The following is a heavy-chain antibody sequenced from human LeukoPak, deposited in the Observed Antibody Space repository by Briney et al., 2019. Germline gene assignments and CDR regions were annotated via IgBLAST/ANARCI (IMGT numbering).Heavy chain of an antibody. J-gene: IGHJ6*02. CDR2: ISGSGGST. V-gene: IGHV3-23*01. D-gene: IGHD3-10*01. CDR1: GFTFSSYA. CDR3: AKTTLVRSGYYYYGMDL. Sequence: GGSLRLSCAASGFTFSSYAMSWVRQAPGKGLEWVSAISGSGGSTYYADSVKGRFTISRDNSKNTLYLQMSSLRAEDTALYYCAKTTLVRSGYYYYGMDLWGQGTTVTVSS.